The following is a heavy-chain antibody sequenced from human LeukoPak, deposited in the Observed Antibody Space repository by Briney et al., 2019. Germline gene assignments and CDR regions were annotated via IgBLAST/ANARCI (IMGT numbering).Heavy chain of an antibody. Sequence: ASVKVSCKASGYTFTGYYMHWVRQAPGQGLEWMGWINPNSGGTNYAQKFQGRVTMTRDTSISTAYMELSRLRSDDTGVYYCARDRSSYGKGHYDFWGQGTLVTVSS. V-gene: IGHV1-2*02. CDR2: INPNSGGT. D-gene: IGHD4-17*01. CDR1: GYTFTGYY. J-gene: IGHJ4*02. CDR3: ARDRSSYGKGHYDF.